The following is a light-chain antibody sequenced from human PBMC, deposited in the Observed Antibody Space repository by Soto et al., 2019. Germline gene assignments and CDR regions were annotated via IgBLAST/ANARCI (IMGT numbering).Light chain of an antibody. CDR3: QQYNNWRSYT. V-gene: IGKV3-15*01. J-gene: IGKJ2*01. CDR1: QSVGSN. CDR2: GAS. Sequence: EIVMTQSPATLSVSPGERVTLSCRARQSVGSNLAWYQQKPGQAPRLLIYGASTRASGIPARFSGSGSETEFTLTISSLQSEDFAVYFCQQYNNWRSYTFGQGTKVDIK.